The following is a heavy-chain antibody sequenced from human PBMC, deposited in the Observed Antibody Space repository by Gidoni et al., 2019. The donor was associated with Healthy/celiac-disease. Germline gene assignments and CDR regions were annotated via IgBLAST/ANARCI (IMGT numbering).Heavy chain of an antibody. V-gene: IGHV1-69*01. CDR1: GGTFSSYA. D-gene: IGHD3-10*01. CDR3: AREPLGGAYYYGSFGPGGCWFDP. J-gene: IGHJ5*02. Sequence: QVQLVQSGAEVKKPGSSVKVSCKASGGTFSSYAISWVRQAPGQGLEWMGGIIPSFGTANYAQKFQGRVTITADESTSTAYMELSSLRSEDTAVYYCAREPLGGAYYYGSFGPGGCWFDPWGQGTLVTVSS. CDR2: IIPSFGTA.